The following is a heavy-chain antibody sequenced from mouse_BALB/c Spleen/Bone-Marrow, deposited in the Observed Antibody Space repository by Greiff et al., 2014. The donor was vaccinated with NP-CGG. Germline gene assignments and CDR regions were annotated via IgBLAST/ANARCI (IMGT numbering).Heavy chain of an antibody. CDR3: ARGVVYYYAMDY. CDR2: IDPSDSYS. V-gene: IGHV1-69*02. J-gene: IGHJ4*01. Sequence: QVQLQQPGAELVKPGASVKLSCKASGYTFTNYWMHWVKQRPGQGLEWIEEIDPSDSYSNYNQNFKGKATLTVDKSSSTAYMQLTSLTSEDSAVYYCARGVVYYYAMDYWGQGTSVTVSS. CDR1: GYTFTNYW.